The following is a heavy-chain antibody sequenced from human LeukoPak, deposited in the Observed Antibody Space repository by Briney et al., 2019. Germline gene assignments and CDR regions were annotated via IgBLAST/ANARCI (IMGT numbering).Heavy chain of an antibody. D-gene: IGHD2-15*01. CDR3: AKGGGYCSGGSFYSPPY. Sequence: QPGGSLRLSCAASGFTFSSYAMSWGRQAPGKGLEWVSTISGSGGSTSYAESVKGGFTISRDNSKTTLYLQMNSLRAEDTAVSYCAKGGGYCSGGSFYSPPYCGQGTLVTVSS. V-gene: IGHV3-23*01. J-gene: IGHJ4*02. CDR2: ISGSGGST. CDR1: GFTFSSYA.